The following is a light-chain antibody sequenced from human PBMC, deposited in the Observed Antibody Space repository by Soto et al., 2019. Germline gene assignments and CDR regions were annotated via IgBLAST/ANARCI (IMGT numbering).Light chain of an antibody. CDR3: AAWDDTLGGL. CDR2: RNN. Sequence: QSVLTQPPSASGTPGQRVTLSCSGSSSNIGSNYVYWYHHLPGTAPKLLIYRNNKRPSGVPDRFSGSKSGTSASLAISGLRSEDEADYYCAAWDDTLGGLFGGGTKLTVL. V-gene: IGLV1-47*01. CDR1: SSNIGSNY. J-gene: IGLJ2*01.